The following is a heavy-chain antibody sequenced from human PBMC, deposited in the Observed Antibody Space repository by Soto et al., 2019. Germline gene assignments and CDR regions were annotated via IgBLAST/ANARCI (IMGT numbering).Heavy chain of an antibody. V-gene: IGHV4-31*03. CDR3: ARSFDDDYGPTGAFDI. CDR2: IYYSGST. CDR1: GGSISSGGYY. D-gene: IGHD4-17*01. Sequence: QVQLQESGPGLVKPSQTLSLTCTVSGGSISSGGYYWSWIRQHPGKGLEGIGYIYYSGSTYYNPSLKSRVTISVDTSKNQFSLKLSSVTAADTAVYYCARSFDDDYGPTGAFDIWGQGTMVTVSS. J-gene: IGHJ3*02.